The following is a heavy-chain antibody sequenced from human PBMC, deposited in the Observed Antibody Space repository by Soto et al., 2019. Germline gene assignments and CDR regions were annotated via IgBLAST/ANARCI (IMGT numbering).Heavy chain of an antibody. CDR3: AKDIPWELPIRRLRFGGLEV. J-gene: IGHJ6*02. CDR1: GFTFSSYA. Sequence: SLRLSCAASGFTFSSYAMSWVRQPPGKWLEWVSAISGSGGSTYYADSVKGRFTISRDNYKNPLYLQMKSLRADDTAVYYCAKDIPWELPIRRLRFGGLEVWGQGTTVTVSS. V-gene: IGHV3-23*01. D-gene: IGHD1-26*01. CDR2: ISGSGGST.